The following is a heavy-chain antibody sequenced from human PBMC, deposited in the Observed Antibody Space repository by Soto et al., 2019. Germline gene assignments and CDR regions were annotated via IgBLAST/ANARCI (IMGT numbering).Heavy chain of an antibody. CDR2: ISSNGGST. CDR1: GFTFSSYA. Sequence: PVRSLRLSCSASGFTFSSYAMHWVRQAPGKGLEYVSAISSNGGSTYYADSVKGRFTISRDNSKNTLYLQMSSLRAEDTAVYYCVGSYYYDSSGSLWGQGTLVTVSS. D-gene: IGHD3-22*01. CDR3: VGSYYYDSSGSL. V-gene: IGHV3-64D*08. J-gene: IGHJ4*02.